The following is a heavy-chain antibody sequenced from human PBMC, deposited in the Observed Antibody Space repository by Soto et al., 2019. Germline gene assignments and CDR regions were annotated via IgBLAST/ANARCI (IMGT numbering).Heavy chain of an antibody. CDR3: ARRANYYDSSGYPFDY. CDR2: IYYSGST. J-gene: IGHJ4*02. V-gene: IGHV4-39*01. Sequence: SETLSLTCTVSGGSISSSSYYWGWIRQPPGKGLEWIGSIYYSGSTYYNPSLKSRVTISVDTSKNRFSLKLSSVTAADTAVYYCARRANYYDSSGYPFDYWGQGTLVTVSS. CDR1: GGSISSSSYY. D-gene: IGHD3-22*01.